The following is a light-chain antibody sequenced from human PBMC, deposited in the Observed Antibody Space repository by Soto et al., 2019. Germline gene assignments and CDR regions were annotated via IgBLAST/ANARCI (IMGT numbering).Light chain of an antibody. CDR3: AAWDDSMHGYV. J-gene: IGLJ1*01. V-gene: IGLV1-44*01. CDR1: SSNIGSST. Sequence: QSVLTQPPSASGTPGQRVTISCSGSSSNIGSSTVNWYQQLPGTAPTLLIYGNNQRPSGVPDRFSGSKSGTSASLAISGLQSEDEADYYCAAWDDSMHGYVFGTGTKVTVL. CDR2: GNN.